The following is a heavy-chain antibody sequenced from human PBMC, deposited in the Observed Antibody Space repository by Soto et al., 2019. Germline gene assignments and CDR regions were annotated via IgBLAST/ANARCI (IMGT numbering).Heavy chain of an antibody. J-gene: IGHJ4*02. V-gene: IGHV4-4*01. CDR3: ARMVGATLVDF. Sequence: QVHLQESGPGLVRPSGTLSLTCAVSGASISSTTSNNWWSWVRQPPGKGLEWIGEIYHSGSTTYNTPLKCLVTMSVDKSTNQFSLKLTSVTAADTAVYWCARMVGATLVDFWGQGTLVTVSS. CDR1: GASISSTTSNNW. CDR2: IYHSGST. D-gene: IGHD1-26*01.